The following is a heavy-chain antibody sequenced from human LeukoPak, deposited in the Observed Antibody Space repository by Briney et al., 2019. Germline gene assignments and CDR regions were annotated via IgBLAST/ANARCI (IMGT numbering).Heavy chain of an antibody. CDR1: GFTFSSYA. CDR2: ISYDGSNK. V-gene: IGHV3-30-3*02. Sequence: PGRSLRLSCAASGFTFSSYAMHWVRQAPGKGLEWVAVISYDGSNKYYADSVKGRFTISRDNSKNTLYLQMNSLRAEDTAVYYCAKRATSYHSPLDYWGQGTLVTVSS. J-gene: IGHJ4*02. D-gene: IGHD2-2*01. CDR3: AKRATSYHSPLDY.